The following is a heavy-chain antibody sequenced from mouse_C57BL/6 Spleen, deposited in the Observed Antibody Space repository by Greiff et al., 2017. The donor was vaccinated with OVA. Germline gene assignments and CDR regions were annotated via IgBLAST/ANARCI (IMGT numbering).Heavy chain of an antibody. D-gene: IGHD2-5*01. J-gene: IGHJ1*03. CDR1: GYAFSSSW. V-gene: IGHV1-82*01. Sequence: QVQLKESGPELVKPGASVKISCKASGYAFSSSWMNWVKQRPGKGLEWIGRIYPGDGDTNYNGKFKGKATLTADKSSSTAYMQLSSLTSEDSAVYFCARSGYYSNYAWYFDVWGTGTTVTVSS. CDR3: ARSGYYSNYAWYFDV. CDR2: IYPGDGDT.